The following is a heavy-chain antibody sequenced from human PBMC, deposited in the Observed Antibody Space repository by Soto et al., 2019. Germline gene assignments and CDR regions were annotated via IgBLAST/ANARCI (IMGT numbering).Heavy chain of an antibody. CDR2: IETGST. CDR3: ARDRGAPDAFDI. CDR1: GFSFSPYW. V-gene: IGHV3-74*01. J-gene: IGHJ3*02. D-gene: IGHD3-10*01. Sequence: EVQLVESGGGLAQPGGSLRLSCAASGFSFSPYWMNWVRQAPGKGLEWVSRIETGSTNYAESVKGRFTISRDNAKNTLYLQMNSLRAEDTAVYYCARDRGAPDAFDIWGQGTMVTVSS.